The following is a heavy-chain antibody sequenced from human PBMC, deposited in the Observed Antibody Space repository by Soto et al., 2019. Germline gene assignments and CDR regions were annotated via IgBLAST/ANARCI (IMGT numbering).Heavy chain of an antibody. Sequence: GGSLRLSCAASGFTFSSYGMHWVLQAPGKGLEWVAVISYDGSNKYYADSVQGRFTISRDNSKNSLYLQMNSLRAEDTAVYYCAKEPYSYDSIGYCAFVIWGQGTMVTV. J-gene: IGHJ3*02. V-gene: IGHV3-30*18. D-gene: IGHD3-22*01. CDR2: ISYDGSNK. CDR1: GFTFSSYG. CDR3: AKEPYSYDSIGYCAFVI.